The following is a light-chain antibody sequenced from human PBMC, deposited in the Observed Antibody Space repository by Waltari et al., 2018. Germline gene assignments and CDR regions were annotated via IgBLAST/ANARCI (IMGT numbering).Light chain of an antibody. V-gene: IGLV2-14*01. J-gene: IGLJ1*01. CDR3: TSYTSSDTLV. CDR2: EVS. CDR1: SSAVGLYNL. Sequence: QSALTQPASVSGSPGQSIPISCTGSSSAVGLYNLVSWYQQHPGKAPKLIIYEVSNRPSGVSNRFSGSKSGNAASLTISGLQAEDEADYYCTSYTSSDTLVFGTGTKVTVL.